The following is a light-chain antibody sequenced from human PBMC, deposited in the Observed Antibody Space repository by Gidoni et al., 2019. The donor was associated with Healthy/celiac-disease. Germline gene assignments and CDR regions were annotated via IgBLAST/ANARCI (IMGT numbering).Light chain of an antibody. CDR1: QRVSSN. J-gene: IGKJ2*01. Sequence: IVMSQSPATLSVSPGERATLSCRASQRVSSNLAWYQQRPGQAPRLLIYGASNRATGIPARFSGSGSGTEFTLTISSLQSEDFAVYYCQQYNNWPPRYTFGQGTKLEIK. CDR2: GAS. V-gene: IGKV3-15*01. CDR3: QQYNNWPPRYT.